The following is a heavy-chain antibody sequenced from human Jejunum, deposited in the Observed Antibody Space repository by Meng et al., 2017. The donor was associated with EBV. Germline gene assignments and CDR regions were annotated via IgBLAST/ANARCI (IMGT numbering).Heavy chain of an antibody. CDR3: ALGYDSSTRETTFDY. V-gene: IGHV1-2*04. CDR2: IYSNSGGT. D-gene: IGHD3-22*01. CDR1: GYTFSDYY. Sequence: QVELVQSGAEVKKPGASVKVSCKTSGYTFSDYYIHWVRQAPGQGLEWMGWIYSNSGGTSYAQKFQGWVTMTRDTSISTAYMELSRLTSDATAVYYCALGYDSSTRETTFDYWGQGTLVTVSS. J-gene: IGHJ4*02.